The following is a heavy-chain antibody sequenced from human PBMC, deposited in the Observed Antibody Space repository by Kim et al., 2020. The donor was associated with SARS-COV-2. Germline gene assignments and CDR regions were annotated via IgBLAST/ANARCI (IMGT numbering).Heavy chain of an antibody. Sequence: GGSLRLSCIASGFIFSSYDMHWVRQAPGEGLALVAVISHYGNKKYYADSVKGRFTIYRDNFKNTVYLEMNSLRPGDTAIYSCARNHDQWLVPDYWGQGTLVTVSS. V-gene: IGHV3-30*03. CDR3: ARNHDQWLVPDY. CDR2: ISHYGNKK. D-gene: IGHD6-19*01. J-gene: IGHJ4*02. CDR1: GFIFSSYD.